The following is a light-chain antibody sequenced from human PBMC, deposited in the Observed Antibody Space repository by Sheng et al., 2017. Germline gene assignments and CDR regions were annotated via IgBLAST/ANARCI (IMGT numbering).Light chain of an antibody. CDR1: QSVDSTH. J-gene: IGKJ4*01. CDR2: DAS. CDR3: QQRTNWPS. Sequence: EIVLTQSPGTLSLSPGERATLSCRASQSVDSTHLAWYQQKPGQAPRLLIYDASQRATDIPARFSGSGSGTDFTLTISSLEPEDFAVYYCQQRTNWPSFGGGTKVEIK. V-gene: IGKV3D-20*02.